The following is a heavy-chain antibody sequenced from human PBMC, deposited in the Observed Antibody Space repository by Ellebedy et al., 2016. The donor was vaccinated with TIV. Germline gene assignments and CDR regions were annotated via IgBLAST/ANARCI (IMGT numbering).Heavy chain of an antibody. CDR2: IKPGGNEK. J-gene: IGHJ4*02. CDR3: ATDEGIY. D-gene: IGHD3-10*01. CDR1: GFTFSDYW. V-gene: IGHV3-7*03. Sequence: GESLKISCAASGFTFSDYWLNWVRQAPGKVREWVANIKPGGNEKFYVGSVVGRFTISRDHANNSLYLQMDSLRAEYTAVYYCATDEGIYWGQGTLVTVSS.